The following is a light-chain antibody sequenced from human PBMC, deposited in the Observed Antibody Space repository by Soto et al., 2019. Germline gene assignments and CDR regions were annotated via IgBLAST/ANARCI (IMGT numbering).Light chain of an antibody. CDR2: EVS. Sequence: QSALTQPASVSGSPGQSITISCTGTSSDVGGYNYVSWYLQHPGKVPKLMIYEVSNRPSGVSNRFSGSKSGNTASLTISGLQTEDEADYYCSSYTSSSTQVFGGGTKLIVL. V-gene: IGLV2-14*01. CDR3: SSYTSSSTQV. CDR1: SSDVGGYNY. J-gene: IGLJ3*02.